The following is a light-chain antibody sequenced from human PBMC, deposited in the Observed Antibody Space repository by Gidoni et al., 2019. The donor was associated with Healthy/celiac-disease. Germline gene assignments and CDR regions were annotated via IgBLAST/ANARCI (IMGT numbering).Light chain of an antibody. CDR3: QQYGSSSLT. CDR2: GAS. CDR1: QRVSSSY. V-gene: IGKV3-20*01. Sequence: EIVLPQSPGTLPLSPGERATLSCRASQRVSSSYLAWYQQKPGQAPRLLIHGASSRATGIPDRFSGSGSGTDFTLTISRLEPEDFAVYYCQQYGSSSLTFGGGTKVEIK. J-gene: IGKJ4*01.